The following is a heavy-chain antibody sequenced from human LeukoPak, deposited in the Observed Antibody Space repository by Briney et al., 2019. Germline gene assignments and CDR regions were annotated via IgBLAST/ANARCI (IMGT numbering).Heavy chain of an antibody. V-gene: IGHV3-30*04. CDR1: GFTFSRYA. J-gene: IGHJ4*02. D-gene: IGHD3-16*01. Sequence: GGSLRLSCAASGFTFSRYAMHWARQAPGKGLEWVAFTSDDENYKYYADSVKGRFTISRDNSKNTLYLQMSSLRAEDTAVYFCASKIGDDLDYWGQGTLVTVPS. CDR3: ASKIGDDLDY. CDR2: TSDDENYK.